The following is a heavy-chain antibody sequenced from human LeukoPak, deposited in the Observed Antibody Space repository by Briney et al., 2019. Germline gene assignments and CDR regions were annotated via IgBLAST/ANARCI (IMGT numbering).Heavy chain of an antibody. CDR3: ARLGYCSSTSCYPDY. CDR2: IHHSGST. CDR1: GYSISSVYY. D-gene: IGHD2-2*01. J-gene: IGHJ4*02. Sequence: PSETLSLTCAASGYSISSVYYWGWIRPPPGKGLEWIGIIHHSGSTDYNPSLKSRVTISIDMSKNQFSLKLSYVTAADTAVYYCARLGYCSSTSCYPDYWGQGTLVTVSS. V-gene: IGHV4-38-2*01.